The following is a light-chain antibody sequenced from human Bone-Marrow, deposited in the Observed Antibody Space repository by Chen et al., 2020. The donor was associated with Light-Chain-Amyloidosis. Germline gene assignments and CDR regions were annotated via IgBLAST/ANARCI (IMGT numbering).Light chain of an antibody. CDR1: DLPTKY. V-gene: IGLV3-25*03. Sequence: SYELTQPHSVSVSPGQTARITCSGDDLPTKYAYWYQQKPGQAPVLVIHRDTERPSGISERFSGSSSGTTATLTISGVQAEDEADYHCQSADSSGTYEVIFGGGTKLTDL. J-gene: IGLJ2*01. CDR2: RDT. CDR3: QSADSSGTYEVI.